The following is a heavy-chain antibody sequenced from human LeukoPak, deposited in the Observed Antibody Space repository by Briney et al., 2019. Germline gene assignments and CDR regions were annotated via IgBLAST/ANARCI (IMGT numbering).Heavy chain of an antibody. CDR1: GFTVSSNY. D-gene: IGHD3-22*01. V-gene: IGHV3-53*01. CDR3: ARALEYYYDSSGWFDY. J-gene: IGHJ4*02. Sequence: GGSLRLSCAASGFTVSSNYMSWVRQAPGKGLEWVSVIYSGGSTYYADSVKGRFTISRDNSKNTLYLQMNSLRAEDTAVYYCARALEYYYDSSGWFDYWGQGTLVTVSS. CDR2: IYSGGST.